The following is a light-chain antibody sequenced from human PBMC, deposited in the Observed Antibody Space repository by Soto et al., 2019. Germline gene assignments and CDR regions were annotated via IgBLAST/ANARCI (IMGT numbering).Light chain of an antibody. CDR3: QHYVISPWT. CDR1: QSVTSSY. J-gene: IGKJ1*01. V-gene: IGKV3-20*01. CDR2: GAS. Sequence: EIVLTQSPGTLSLSPGERATLSCRASQSVTSSYLAWYQQKPGQAPMLLIYGASSRATGIPDRFSGSGSGTDFTLTISRLEPEDFAVYYCQHYVISPWTFGQGTKVEIK.